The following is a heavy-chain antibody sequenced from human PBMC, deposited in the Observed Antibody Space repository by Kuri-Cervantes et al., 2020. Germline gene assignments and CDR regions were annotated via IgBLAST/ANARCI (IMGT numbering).Heavy chain of an antibody. CDR2: ISYDGSET. D-gene: IGHD3-10*01. Sequence: GGSLRLSCEASGFTFGSYTFGSFGFHWVRQAPGKGLEWVAFISYDGSETIYADSVKGRFTISRDNSENTLSLHMDSLRGEDTAVYFCAKDGAGTKHSYFDVWGRGALVTVSS. CDR1: GFTFGSYTFGSFG. CDR3: AKDGAGTKHSYFDV. V-gene: IGHV3-33*05. J-gene: IGHJ2*01.